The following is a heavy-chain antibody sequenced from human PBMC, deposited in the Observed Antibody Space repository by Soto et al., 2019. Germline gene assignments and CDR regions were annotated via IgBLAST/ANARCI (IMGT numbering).Heavy chain of an antibody. CDR3: EKGHVMGGLTEWLVPFDY. CDR1: GYTFSSYG. V-gene: IGHV1-18*04. J-gene: IGHJ4*02. Sequence: QVQLVQSGAEVKKPGASVKVSCKTSGYTFSSYGIIWVRQAPGQGLEWMGWISVYKGDTNYAQKFQGRVTMTTDAATSTASMELRSLRSDDTAVYYCEKGHVMGGLTEWLVPFDYWGQGTLVTVSS. D-gene: IGHD6-19*01. CDR2: ISVYKGDT.